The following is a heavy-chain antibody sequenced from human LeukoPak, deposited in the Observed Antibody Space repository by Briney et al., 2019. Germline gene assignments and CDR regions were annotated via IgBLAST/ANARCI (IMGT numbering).Heavy chain of an antibody. CDR2: INHSGST. CDR1: GFTFSNTW. CDR3: ARTVYCTNGVCFYYYYYMDV. Sequence: GSLRLSCAASGFTFSNTWMSWVRQAPGKGLEWIGEINHSGSTNYNPSLKSRVTISVDTSKNQFSLKLSSVTAADTAVYYCARTVYCTNGVCFYYYYYMDVWGKGTTVTVSS. D-gene: IGHD2-8*01. J-gene: IGHJ6*03. V-gene: IGHV4-34*01.